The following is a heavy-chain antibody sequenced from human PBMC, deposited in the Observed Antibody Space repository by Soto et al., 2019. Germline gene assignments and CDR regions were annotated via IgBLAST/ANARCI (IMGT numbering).Heavy chain of an antibody. J-gene: IGHJ4*02. Sequence: QVQLVQSGAEVKKPGASVKVSCKASGYTFTSYYIHWVRQAPGQGLEWMGIINPTGGSTNYAQKLRDRVTVTMDTSTSTVYMELSSLRSEDTAVYYCARGLTTGDFWGQGTLVTVSS. CDR1: GYTFTSYY. D-gene: IGHD4-17*01. CDR3: ARGLTTGDF. V-gene: IGHV1-46*03. CDR2: INPTGGST.